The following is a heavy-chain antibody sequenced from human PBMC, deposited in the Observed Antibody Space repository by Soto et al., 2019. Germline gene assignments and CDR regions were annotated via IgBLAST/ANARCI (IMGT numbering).Heavy chain of an antibody. CDR2: IVPMFGTA. CDR1: GGTFGNSA. D-gene: IGHD3-3*01. J-gene: IGHJ5*02. V-gene: IGHV1-69*12. CDR3: ARDGDPEDAFWSGPLGGGRFDP. Sequence: QVQLVQSGAEVKKPGSSVNVSCKTSGGTFGNSAVTWVRQAPGQGLEWMGGIVPMFGTANYAQKFQGRVTISADESTSTVYMELTSLRSDDTAVYYCARDGDPEDAFWSGPLGGGRFDPWGQGAQVTVSS.